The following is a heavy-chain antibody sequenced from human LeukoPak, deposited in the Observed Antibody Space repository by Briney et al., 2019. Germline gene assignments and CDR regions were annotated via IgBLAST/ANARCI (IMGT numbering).Heavy chain of an antibody. CDR2: ISSSGSYI. CDR3: ARDPGYCTASTCYSMPFDN. V-gene: IGHV3-21*01. CDR1: GFTFGSYS. J-gene: IGHJ4*02. D-gene: IGHD2-15*01. Sequence: PGGSLRLSCAASGFTFGSYSLNWVRQAPGKGLEWVSSISSSGSYIHYADSVKGRFSISRDNAKNSLYLQMHSLSAEDTAVYYCARDPGYCTASTCYSMPFDNWGQGTLVTVSP.